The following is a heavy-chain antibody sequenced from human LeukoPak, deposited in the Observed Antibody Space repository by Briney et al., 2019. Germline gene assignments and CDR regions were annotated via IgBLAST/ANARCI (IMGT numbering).Heavy chain of an antibody. CDR1: GGTFSSYA. Sequence: ASVKVSCKASGGTFSSYAISWVRQAPGQGLEWMGGIIPIFGTANYAQKFQGRVTITADESTSTAYMKLSSLRSEDTAVYYCARDREYYDSSGYYGTTFDYWGQGTLVTVSS. V-gene: IGHV1-69*01. CDR3: ARDREYYDSSGYYGTTFDY. D-gene: IGHD3-22*01. CDR2: IIPIFGTA. J-gene: IGHJ4*02.